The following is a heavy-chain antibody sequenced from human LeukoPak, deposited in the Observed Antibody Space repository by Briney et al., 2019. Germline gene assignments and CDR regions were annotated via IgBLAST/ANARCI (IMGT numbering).Heavy chain of an antibody. V-gene: IGHV3-21*01. CDR3: ARGGTLFGVISSRKDWFDP. D-gene: IGHD3-3*01. CDR2: ISSGGDYM. CDR1: GFTFSFYS. J-gene: IGHJ5*02. Sequence: PRGSLRLSCAASGFTFSFYSMSWIRQAPGKGLEWFASISSGGDYMFYTDSVKGRFTISRDNAENSLYLQMNNLRAEDTAVYYCARGGTLFGVISSRKDWFDPWGRGTLVTVSS.